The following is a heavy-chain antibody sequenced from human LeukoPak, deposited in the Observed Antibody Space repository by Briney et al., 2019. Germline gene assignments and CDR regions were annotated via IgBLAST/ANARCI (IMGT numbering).Heavy chain of an antibody. CDR2: ISSDGSST. Sequence: GGSLRLSCAASGFTFSGHWMHWIRQAPGKGLVWVSGISSDGSSTNYADSVKGRFTISRDNAKNTLNLQMNSLRAEDTAVYYCARDMAVGGYDGEFDNWGQGTLVIVSS. V-gene: IGHV3-74*01. D-gene: IGHD5-12*01. J-gene: IGHJ4*02. CDR1: GFTFSGHW. CDR3: ARDMAVGGYDGEFDN.